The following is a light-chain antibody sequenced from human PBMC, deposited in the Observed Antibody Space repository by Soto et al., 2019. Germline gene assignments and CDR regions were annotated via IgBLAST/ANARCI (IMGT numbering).Light chain of an antibody. J-gene: IGKJ3*01. V-gene: IGKV1-5*03. CDR2: KAS. Sequence: DIQMTQSPSTLSASVGDRVTITCRASQSISSWLAWYQQKPGKAPKLLIYKASTFDSGVPSRFSGSGSGTDFTLTISSLQPDDFATYYCQQYDSYSLSFGPGTKVEIK. CDR1: QSISSW. CDR3: QQYDSYSLS.